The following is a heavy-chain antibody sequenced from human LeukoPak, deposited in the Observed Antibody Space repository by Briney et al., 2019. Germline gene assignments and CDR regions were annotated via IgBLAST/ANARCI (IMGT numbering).Heavy chain of an antibody. J-gene: IGHJ4*02. CDR3: ARRSDYVWGDFRYVAAFDS. CDR1: GDSISRSGYY. V-gene: IGHV4-39*01. Sequence: PSETLSLTCTVSGDSISRSGYYWGWIQQPPGKGLEWIGCLYYTGTTSLNPSLESRVTISVDSSKTQFFLNLKSLTAADTAVYYCARRSDYVWGDFRYVAAFDSWGQGTLVTVSS. D-gene: IGHD3-16*02. CDR2: LYYTGTT.